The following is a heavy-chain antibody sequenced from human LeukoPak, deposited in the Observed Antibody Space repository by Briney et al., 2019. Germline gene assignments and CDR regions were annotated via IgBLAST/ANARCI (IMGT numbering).Heavy chain of an antibody. Sequence: SETLSLTCTVSGGSINSGDYYWSWIRQPPGKGLEWIGYIYYSGSTYYNPSLKSRVTISVDTSKNQFSLKLSSVTAADTAVYYCARDVYDFWTGTPGDWGQGTLVTVSS. D-gene: IGHD3-3*01. CDR3: ARDVYDFWTGTPGD. CDR1: GGSINSGDYY. J-gene: IGHJ4*02. V-gene: IGHV4-30-4*08. CDR2: IYYSGST.